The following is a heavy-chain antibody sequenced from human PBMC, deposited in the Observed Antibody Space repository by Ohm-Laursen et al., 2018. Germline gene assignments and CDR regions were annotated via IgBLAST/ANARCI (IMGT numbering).Heavy chain of an antibody. J-gene: IGHJ4*02. Sequence: SETLSLTCTVSGASISGQYWSWIRQPPGKGLEWIGYIYYSGGTNSNPSLESRVTISVDTSKNHFSLKLSSVTTADTAVYYCAKLNSWGYFDDWGQGTLVTVSS. CDR3: AKLNSWGYFDD. CDR1: GASISGQY. V-gene: IGHV4-59*11. CDR2: IYYSGGT. D-gene: IGHD4-23*01.